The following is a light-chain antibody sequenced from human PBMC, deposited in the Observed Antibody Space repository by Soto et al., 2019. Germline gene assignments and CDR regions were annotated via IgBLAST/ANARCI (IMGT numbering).Light chain of an antibody. CDR1: QSLTSSY. CDR2: GVS. J-gene: IGKJ1*01. Sequence: EIVLTQSPGTLSLSPGETATLSCRASQSLTSSYLAWYQQRPGQAPSLLIYGVSSRATGIPDRFSGSGSGTDFPLTITRLEPEYVAVYYCQHYGYSLWTFGQVTTVESK. V-gene: IGKV3-20*01. CDR3: QHYGYSLWT.